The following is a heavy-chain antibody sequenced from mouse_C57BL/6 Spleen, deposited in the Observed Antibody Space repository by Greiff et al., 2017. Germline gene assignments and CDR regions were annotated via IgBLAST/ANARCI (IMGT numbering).Heavy chain of an antibody. CDR3: ARNARYGSRYFDV. Sequence: VQLQQPGAELVKPGASVKMSCKASGYTFTSYWITWVKQRPGQGLEWIGDIYPGSGSTNYNEKFKSKATLTVDTSSSTAYLQLSSLTSEDTAVYYCARNARYGSRYFDVWGTGTTVTVSS. J-gene: IGHJ1*03. CDR1: GYTFTSYW. D-gene: IGHD1-1*01. CDR2: IYPGSGST. V-gene: IGHV1-55*01.